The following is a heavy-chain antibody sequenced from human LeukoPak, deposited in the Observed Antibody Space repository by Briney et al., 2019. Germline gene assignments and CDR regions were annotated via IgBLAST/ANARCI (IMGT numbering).Heavy chain of an antibody. J-gene: IGHJ4*02. CDR1: GYTFTKYA. CDR2: ISGYNDNT. D-gene: IGHD3-22*01. V-gene: IGHV1-18*01. CDR3: ARDSYDSSGNYLDY. Sequence: ASVKVSCKASGYTFTKYAMNWVRQAPGQGLEWMGWISGYNDNTNYAQKVQGRVTMTTDTSTSTAYMELRSLRSDDTAVYYCARDSYDSSGNYLDYWGQGTLVTVSS.